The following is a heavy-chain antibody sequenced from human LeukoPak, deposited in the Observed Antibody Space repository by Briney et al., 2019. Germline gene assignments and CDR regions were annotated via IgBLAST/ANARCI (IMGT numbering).Heavy chain of an antibody. Sequence: SVKVSCKASGGTFSSYAISWVRQAPGQGLEWMGGIIPIFGTANYAQKFQGRVTITADKSTSTAYMELSSLRSEDTAVYYCDRDPQGGTMVRGVIKYYYYGMDVWGKGTTVTVSS. D-gene: IGHD3-10*01. CDR1: GGTFSSYA. J-gene: IGHJ6*04. CDR2: IIPIFGTA. V-gene: IGHV1-69*06. CDR3: DRDPQGGTMVRGVIKYYYYGMDV.